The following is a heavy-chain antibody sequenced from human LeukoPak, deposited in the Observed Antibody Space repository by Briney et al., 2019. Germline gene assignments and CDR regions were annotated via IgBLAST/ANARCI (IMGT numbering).Heavy chain of an antibody. D-gene: IGHD6-25*01. CDR2: IYPGDSDT. CDR3: ARDGSGSRRGYYFDY. J-gene: IGHJ4*02. V-gene: IGHV5-51*01. CDR1: GYSFTSYW. Sequence: GESLKISCKGSGYSFTSYWIGWVRQMTGKGLEWMGIIYPGDSDTRYSPSFQGQVTISADKSISTAYLQWSSLKASDTAMYYCARDGSGSRRGYYFDYWGQGTLVTVSS.